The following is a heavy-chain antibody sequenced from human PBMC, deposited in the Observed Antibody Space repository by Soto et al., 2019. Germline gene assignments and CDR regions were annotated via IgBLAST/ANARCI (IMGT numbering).Heavy chain of an antibody. J-gene: IGHJ3*02. Sequence: ASVKVSCKASGYTFTSYGISWVRQAPGQGLEWMGWISAYNGNTNYAQELQGRVTMTTDTSTSTAYMELRSLRSDDTAVYYCARVLIPPGIAVAGAFDIWGQGTMVTVSS. V-gene: IGHV1-18*01. CDR3: ARVLIPPGIAVAGAFDI. CDR2: ISAYNGNT. CDR1: GYTFTSYG. D-gene: IGHD6-19*01.